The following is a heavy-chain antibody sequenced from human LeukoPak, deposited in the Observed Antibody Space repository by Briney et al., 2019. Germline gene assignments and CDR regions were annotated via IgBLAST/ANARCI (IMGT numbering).Heavy chain of an antibody. J-gene: IGHJ4*02. D-gene: IGHD6-19*01. CDR3: ARLGSGWYLPDY. CDR2: IYPGDSET. V-gene: IGHV5-51*01. Sequence: GESLKISCQGSGYIFTNYYIAWVRQKPGKGLEWVGLIYPGDSETKYSPSFQGQVSISVDKSISTAYLQLNNLKPSDGAIFFCARLGSGWYLPDYWGQGTLVTVSS. CDR1: GYIFTNYY.